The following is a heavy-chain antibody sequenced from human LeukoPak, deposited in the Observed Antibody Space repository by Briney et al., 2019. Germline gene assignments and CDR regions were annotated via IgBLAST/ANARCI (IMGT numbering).Heavy chain of an antibody. Sequence: GASVKVSCKASGGTFSSYAISWVRQAPGQGLEWMGGIIPIFGTANYAQKFQGRVTITADESTSTAYMELSSLRSEDTAVYYCARGGRNWNSGDAFDIWGRGTMVTVSS. D-gene: IGHD1-7*01. CDR2: IIPIFGTA. CDR1: GGTFSSYA. J-gene: IGHJ3*02. V-gene: IGHV1-69*13. CDR3: ARGGRNWNSGDAFDI.